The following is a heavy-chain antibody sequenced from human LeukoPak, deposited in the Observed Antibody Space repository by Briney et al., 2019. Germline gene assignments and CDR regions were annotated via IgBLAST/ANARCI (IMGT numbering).Heavy chain of an antibody. J-gene: IGHJ4*02. CDR3: ARGVDYYGV. Sequence: SETLSLTFAVYGGCLSGYSWKWIRQPPVKGLEWIGEINHSGGTNYNPSLKSRVTISVDTSKKQFSLKLSSVTATDTAVYYCARGVDYYGVWGQGTLVTVSS. V-gene: IGHV4-34*01. CDR1: GGCLSGYS. CDR2: INHSGGT. D-gene: IGHD3-10*01.